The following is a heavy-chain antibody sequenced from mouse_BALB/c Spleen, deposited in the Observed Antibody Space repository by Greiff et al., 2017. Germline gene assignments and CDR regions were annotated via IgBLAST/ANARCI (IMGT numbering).Heavy chain of an antibody. Sequence: QVQLQQPGAELVRPGASVKLSCKASGYTFTSYWMTWVKQSPEQGLEWIGRIDPYDSETHYNHKFKDKAILTVDKSSSTAYMQLSSLTSEDSAVYYCARGMGNYDCSMDYWGEGTSVTVSS. J-gene: IGHJ4*01. D-gene: IGHD2-1*01. CDR1: GYTFTSYW. CDR3: ARGMGNYDCSMDY. CDR2: IDPYDSET. V-gene: IGHV1-52*01.